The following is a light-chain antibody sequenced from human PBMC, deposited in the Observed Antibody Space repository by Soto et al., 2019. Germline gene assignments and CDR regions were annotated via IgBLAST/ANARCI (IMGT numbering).Light chain of an antibody. CDR1: QSISSW. J-gene: IGKJ4*01. CDR2: KAS. Sequence: DIQMTQSPSTLSASVGDRVTITCRASQSISSWLAWYQQKPGKAPKLLIYKASSLESGVPSRFSGSGSGTEFTLTISSLQPDDFTTYSCQQYNIYPSFGGGTKVEIK. CDR3: QQYNIYPS. V-gene: IGKV1-5*03.